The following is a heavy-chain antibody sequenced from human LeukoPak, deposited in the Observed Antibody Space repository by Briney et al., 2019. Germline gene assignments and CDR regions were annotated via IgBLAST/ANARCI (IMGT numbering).Heavy chain of an antibody. Sequence: PGESLRLSCVASGFTSNNHNMDWVRQAPGKGLEWISYISGSGDAIFYADSVQGRFTISRDNAKNSVYLQMNSLRAEDTAVYYCARTYGSGSLDYGGQGTLVTVSS. CDR2: ISGSGDAI. J-gene: IGHJ4*02. D-gene: IGHD2-15*01. CDR1: GFTSNNHN. CDR3: ARTYGSGSLDY. V-gene: IGHV3-48*01.